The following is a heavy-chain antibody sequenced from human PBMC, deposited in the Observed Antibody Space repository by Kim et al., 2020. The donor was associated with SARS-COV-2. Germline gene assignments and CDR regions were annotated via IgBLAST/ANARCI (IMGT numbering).Heavy chain of an antibody. CDR2: IKSKTDGGTT. CDR3: TTEFVVVLTGYYKVY. Sequence: GGSLRLSCAASGFTFSNAWMSWVRQAPGKGLEWVGRIKSKTDGGTTDYAAPVKGRFTISRDDSKNTLYLQMNSLKTEDTAVYYCTTEFVVVLTGYYKVYWGQGTLVTVSS. CDR1: GFTFSNAW. V-gene: IGHV3-15*01. J-gene: IGHJ4*02. D-gene: IGHD3-9*01.